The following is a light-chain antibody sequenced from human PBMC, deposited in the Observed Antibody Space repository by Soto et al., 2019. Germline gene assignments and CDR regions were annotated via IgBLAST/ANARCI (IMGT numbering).Light chain of an antibody. CDR2: DAS. Sequence: IVLTQSPATLSLSPGERATLSCRASQSVSHYLAWYQQKPGQAPRLLIYDASNRATDIPARFSGSGSGTDFTRTISSLEPEDFAVYYCQQRSNWPPITFGQGTRLDTK. J-gene: IGKJ5*01. V-gene: IGKV3-11*01. CDR1: QSVSHY. CDR3: QQRSNWPPIT.